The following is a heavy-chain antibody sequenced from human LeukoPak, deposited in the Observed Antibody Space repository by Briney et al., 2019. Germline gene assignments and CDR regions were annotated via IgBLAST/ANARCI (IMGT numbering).Heavy chain of an antibody. J-gene: IGHJ4*02. CDR1: GYTFKHYD. Sequence: ASVKVSCKASGYTFKHYDINWVRQAAGQRLEWVGWANANSGNTGYAQKFQGRVTMTRNTSISTVYMEVNSLTSEDTAVYYCARAPTSVPNYRLDSWGQGTLVAVSS. CDR2: ANANSGNT. V-gene: IGHV1-8*01. CDR3: ARAPTSVPNYRLDS. D-gene: IGHD3-16*02.